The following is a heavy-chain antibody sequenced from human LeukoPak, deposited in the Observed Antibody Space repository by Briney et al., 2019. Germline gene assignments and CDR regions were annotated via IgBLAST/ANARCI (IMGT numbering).Heavy chain of an antibody. CDR1: GFSVSSNF. V-gene: IGHV3-66*01. J-gene: IGHJ4*02. D-gene: IGHD5-12*01. CDR3: ARSAAAGRIVATFGY. CDR2: IFGAETT. Sequence: PGGSLRLSCVVSGFSVSSNFMTWVRQAPGKGLEWVSVIFGAETTFYADSVKGRFSTSRDNSKNTLYLQMNSLRAEDTAVYYCARSAAAGRIVATFGYWGQGTLVIVSS.